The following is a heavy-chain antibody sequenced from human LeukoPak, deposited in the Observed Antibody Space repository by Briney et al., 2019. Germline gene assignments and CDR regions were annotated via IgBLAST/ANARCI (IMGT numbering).Heavy chain of an antibody. CDR1: AFTSSSYA. V-gene: IGHV3-23*01. CDR3: AKVVGYCGSPSCSVDP. Sequence: GASLRLSCEASAFTSSSYAMSWVRPAPGNVLEWDSGIRGSGGITKYVDSVKGLFTISRDNSKNTLFLQMNSLRAEDTAVYYCAKVVGYCGSPSCSVDPWGQGTLVTVSS. CDR2: IRGSGGIT. J-gene: IGHJ5*02. D-gene: IGHD2-2*01.